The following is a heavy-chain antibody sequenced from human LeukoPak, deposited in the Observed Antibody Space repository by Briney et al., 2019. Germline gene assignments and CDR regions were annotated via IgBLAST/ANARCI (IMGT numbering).Heavy chain of an antibody. CDR2: IYTSGST. CDR1: GGSISSGSYY. CDR3: ARDFGLLYYDFWSGHRMNDAFDI. Sequence: SETLSLTCTVSGGSISSGSYYWSWIRQPAGKGLEWIGRIYTSGSTNYNPSLKSRVTISVDTSKNQFSLKLSSVTAADTAVYYCARDFGLLYYDFWSGHRMNDAFDIWGQGTMVTVSS. V-gene: IGHV4-61*02. D-gene: IGHD3-3*01. J-gene: IGHJ3*02.